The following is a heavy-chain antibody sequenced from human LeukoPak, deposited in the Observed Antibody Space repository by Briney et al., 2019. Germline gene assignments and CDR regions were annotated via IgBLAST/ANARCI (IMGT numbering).Heavy chain of an antibody. CDR1: GFTFSSYG. D-gene: IGHD6-13*01. Sequence: PGGSLRLSCAASGFTFSSYGMHWVRQAPGKGLERVAVISYDGSYKYYADSVKGRFTISRDNSKNTLYLQMNSLRAEDTAVYYCAKGRYSSSWYGRDYWGQGTLVTVSS. CDR2: ISYDGSYK. V-gene: IGHV3-30*18. J-gene: IGHJ4*02. CDR3: AKGRYSSSWYGRDY.